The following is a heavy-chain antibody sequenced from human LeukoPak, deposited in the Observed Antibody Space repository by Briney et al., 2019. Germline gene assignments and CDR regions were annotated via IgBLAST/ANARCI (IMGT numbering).Heavy chain of an antibody. Sequence: GGSLRLSCAASGFTFSNYAMSWVRQAPGKGLEWVSGISGSGGSTYYADSVKGRFTISRDNSKNTLFLQMNSLRAEDTAVYYCAKEDPRGAVAGSFDSWGQGTLVTVSS. D-gene: IGHD6-19*01. CDR2: ISGSGGST. CDR1: GFTFSNYA. V-gene: IGHV3-23*01. CDR3: AKEDPRGAVAGSFDS. J-gene: IGHJ4*02.